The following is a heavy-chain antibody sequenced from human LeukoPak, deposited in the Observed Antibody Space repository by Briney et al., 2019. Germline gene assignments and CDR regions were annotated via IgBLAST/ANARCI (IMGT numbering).Heavy chain of an antibody. CDR2: ITWNRDNI. D-gene: IGHD3-22*01. CDR1: GFTFDDYA. CDR3: AKDLSSAITSALVLDV. V-gene: IGHV3-9*01. J-gene: IGHJ6*02. Sequence: GGSLRLSCTVSGFTFDDYAMHWVRHTPGKGLEWVAGITWNRDNIGYGDSVKGRFTISRDNVKNVLYLQMNSLRPEDTALYYCAKDLSSAITSALVLDVWGQGTTVTVSS.